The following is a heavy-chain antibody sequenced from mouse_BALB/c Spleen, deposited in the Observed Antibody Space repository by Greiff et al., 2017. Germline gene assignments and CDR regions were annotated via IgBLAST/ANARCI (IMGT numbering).Heavy chain of an antibody. CDR1: GYSITSGYY. CDR3: ARESRLGLFAY. Sequence: ESGPGLVKPSQSLSLTCSVTGYSITSGYYWNWIRQFPGNKLEWMGYISYDGSNNYNPSLKNRISITRDTSKNQFFLKLNSVTTEDTATYYCARESRLGLFAYWGQGTLVTVSA. CDR2: ISYDGSN. D-gene: IGHD4-1*01. J-gene: IGHJ3*01. V-gene: IGHV3-6*02.